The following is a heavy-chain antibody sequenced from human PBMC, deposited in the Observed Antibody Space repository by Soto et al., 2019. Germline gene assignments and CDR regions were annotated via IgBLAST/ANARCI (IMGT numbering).Heavy chain of an antibody. J-gene: IGHJ4*02. CDR1: GFTFSSYW. CDR2: IKQDGSEK. CDR3: ARDPAKRIVPFDY. D-gene: IGHD1-26*01. V-gene: IGHV3-7*05. Sequence: GGSLRLSCAASGFTFSSYWMSWVCQAPGKGLEWVANIKQDGSEKYYVDSVKGRFTISRDNAKNSLYLQMNSLRAEDTAVYYCARDPAKRIVPFDYWGQGTLVTVSS.